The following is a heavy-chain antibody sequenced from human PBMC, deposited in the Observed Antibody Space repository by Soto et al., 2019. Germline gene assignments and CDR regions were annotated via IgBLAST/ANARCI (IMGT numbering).Heavy chain of an antibody. V-gene: IGHV1-2*04. D-gene: IGHD3-16*02. CDR1: GYTFTGYY. Sequence: QVQLVQSGAEVKKPGASVKVSCKASGYTFTGYYMHWVRQAPGQGLEWMGWTNPNSGGTNYAQKFQGWVTMTRDTSISTAYMELSRLRSDDTAVYYCARTPPYDYVWGSYRYYYFDYWGQGTLVTVSS. CDR2: TNPNSGGT. J-gene: IGHJ4*02. CDR3: ARTPPYDYVWGSYRYYYFDY.